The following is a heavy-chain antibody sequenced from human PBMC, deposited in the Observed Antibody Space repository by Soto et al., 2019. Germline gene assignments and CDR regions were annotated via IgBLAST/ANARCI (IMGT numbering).Heavy chain of an antibody. CDR1: GFTFSSYG. V-gene: IGHV3-33*01. CDR3: ARDGGY. D-gene: IGHD3-16*01. CDR2: IWYDGSNK. Sequence: QVQLVESGGGVVQPGRSLRLSCAAYGFTFSSYGMHWVRQAPGKGLEWVAVIWYDGSNKYYADSVKGRVTISRDHSKNTLYLQMNSLRAEDKAVYYGARDGGYWGQGTLVTVSS. J-gene: IGHJ4*02.